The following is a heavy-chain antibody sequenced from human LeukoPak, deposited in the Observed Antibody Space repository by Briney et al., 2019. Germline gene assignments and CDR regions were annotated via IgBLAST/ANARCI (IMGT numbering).Heavy chain of an antibody. V-gene: IGHV1-2*04. D-gene: IGHD6-19*01. CDR2: VNPNSGGT. Sequence: ASVTVSCKASGYTFNGYYMHWVRQAPGQALEWPGWVNPNSGGTEYAQKFQGWVTMAMDTSISTACMELSRLRSEGTAVYYCSRDEGVGGAVAEYYYGMDVWGQGTPVTVSS. CDR1: GYTFNGYY. CDR3: SRDEGVGGAVAEYYYGMDV. J-gene: IGHJ6*02.